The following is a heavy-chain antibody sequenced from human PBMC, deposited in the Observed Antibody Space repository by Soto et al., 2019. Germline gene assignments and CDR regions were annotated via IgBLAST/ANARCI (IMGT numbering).Heavy chain of an antibody. Sequence: QLQLRESGSGLLKPSQTLSLNCSVSGDSISSGGLSWNWLRQSPGRGLEWIGYIYYPGITYYNPSLNGRVSMSLASSANRVSLRLSSVTAADSAVYYCARGKRSITATAGTGWFDPWGPGTLVTVSS. CDR3: ARGKRSITATAGTGWFDP. CDR2: IYYPGIT. CDR1: GDSISSGGLS. J-gene: IGHJ5*02. V-gene: IGHV4-30-2*06. D-gene: IGHD6-13*01.